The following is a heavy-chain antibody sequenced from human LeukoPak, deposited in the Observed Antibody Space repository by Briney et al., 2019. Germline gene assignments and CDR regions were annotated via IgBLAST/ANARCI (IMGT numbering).Heavy chain of an antibody. V-gene: IGHV1-2*06. CDR3: ARGEWLLHY. Sequence: ASVKVSCKASGYTFTGYHMHWVRQAPGQGLEWMGRINPNSGDTSYAQKFQGRVTMTRDTSISTAYMELSRLRYDDTAVYYCARGEWLLHYWGQGTLVTVSS. D-gene: IGHD3-3*01. CDR2: INPNSGDT. CDR1: GYTFTGYH. J-gene: IGHJ4*02.